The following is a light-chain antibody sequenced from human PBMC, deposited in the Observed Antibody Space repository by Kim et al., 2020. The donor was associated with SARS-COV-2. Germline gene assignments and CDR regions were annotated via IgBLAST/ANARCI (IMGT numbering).Light chain of an antibody. CDR3: QSYDTSRRWV. Sequence: NFMLTQPHSLSESPGKTVTISCTGSGGNIASKYVQWYQHRPGSAPTTVIFADDQRFPGVPDRFSGSIDSSSNSASLTISGLKTEDEADYYCQSYDTSRRWVLGEGTKVTVL. V-gene: IGLV6-57*02. CDR2: ADD. J-gene: IGLJ3*02. CDR1: GGNIASKY.